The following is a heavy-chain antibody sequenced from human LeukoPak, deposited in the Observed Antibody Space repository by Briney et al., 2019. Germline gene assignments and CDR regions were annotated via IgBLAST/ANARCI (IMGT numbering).Heavy chain of an antibody. V-gene: IGHV1-2*06. CDR2: INPNSGGT. CDR1: GGTFSSYP. CDR3: ARAVRSVTGDY. J-gene: IGHJ4*02. D-gene: IGHD1-14*01. Sequence: ASVKVSCKASGGTFSSYPISWVRQAPGQGLEWMGRINPNSGGTNYAQKFQGRVTMTRDTSISTAYMELSRLRSDDTAVYYRARAVRSVTGDYWGQGTLVTVSS.